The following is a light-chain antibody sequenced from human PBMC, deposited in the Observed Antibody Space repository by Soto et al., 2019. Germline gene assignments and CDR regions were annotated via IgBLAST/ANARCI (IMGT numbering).Light chain of an antibody. CDR3: QQYFSSFT. J-gene: IGKJ4*01. V-gene: IGKV3-20*01. CDR2: GAS. Sequence: EIVLTQSPGTLSLSPGERATLSCRASQSVSSSYLAWYQQKPGQAPRLLIYGASSRASGIPDRFSGSGSGTDFTLTISRLEPEDFAVYYCQQYFSSFTFGGGTKVEIK. CDR1: QSVSSSY.